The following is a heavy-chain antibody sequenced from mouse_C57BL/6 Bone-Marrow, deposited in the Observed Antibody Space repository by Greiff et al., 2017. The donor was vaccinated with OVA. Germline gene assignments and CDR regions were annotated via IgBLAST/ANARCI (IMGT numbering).Heavy chain of an antibody. CDR1: GYSITSGYY. CDR2: ISYDGSN. D-gene: IGHD2-1*01. J-gene: IGHJ1*03. V-gene: IGHV3-6*01. CDR3: ARDLLWYNWYFDV. Sequence: ESGPGLVKPSQSLSLTCSVTGYSITSGYYWNWIRQFPGNKLEWMGYISYDGSNNYNPSLKNRISITRDTSKNQFFLKLNSVTTEDTATYYCARDLLWYNWYFDVWGTGTTVTVSS.